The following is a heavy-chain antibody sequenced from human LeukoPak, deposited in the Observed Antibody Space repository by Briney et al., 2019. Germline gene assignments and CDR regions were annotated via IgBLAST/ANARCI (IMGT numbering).Heavy chain of an antibody. CDR3: ARELDYDLWSGYYTFDY. CDR1: GGSISSGSYY. V-gene: IGHV4-61*02. CDR2: IYTSGST. Sequence: SETLSLTCTVSGGSISSGSYYWSWIRQPAGKGLEWIGRIYTSGSTNYNPSLKRRVTISVDTSKNQFSLKLSSVTAADTAVYYCARELDYDLWSGYYTFDYWGQGTLVTVSS. D-gene: IGHD3-3*01. J-gene: IGHJ4*02.